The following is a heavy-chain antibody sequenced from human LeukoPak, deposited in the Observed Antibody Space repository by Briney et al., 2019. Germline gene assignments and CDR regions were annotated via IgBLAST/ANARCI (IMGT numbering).Heavy chain of an antibody. CDR1: GGSFSGYY. CDR3: ARGTSLGYCSSTSCFRGWFDP. CDR2: INHSGST. Sequence: SETLSLTCAVYGGSFSGYYWSWIRQPPGKGLEWIGEINHSGSTNYNPSLKSRVTISVDTSKNQFSRKLSSVTAADTAVYYCARGTSLGYCSSTSCFRGWFDPWGQGTLVTVSS. D-gene: IGHD2-2*01. V-gene: IGHV4-34*01. J-gene: IGHJ5*02.